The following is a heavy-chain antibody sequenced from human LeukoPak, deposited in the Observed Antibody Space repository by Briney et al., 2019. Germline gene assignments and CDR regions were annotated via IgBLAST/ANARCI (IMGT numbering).Heavy chain of an antibody. CDR2: ISYDGSNK. CDR3: AREGAEMATINYFDY. Sequence: EGSLRLSCAASGFTFSGYAMHWVRQAPGKGLEWVAVISYDGSNKYYADSVKGRFTISRDNSKNTLYLQMNSLRAEDTAVYYCAREGAEMATINYFDYWGQGTLVTVSS. CDR1: GFTFSGYA. D-gene: IGHD5-24*01. V-gene: IGHV3-30-3*01. J-gene: IGHJ4*02.